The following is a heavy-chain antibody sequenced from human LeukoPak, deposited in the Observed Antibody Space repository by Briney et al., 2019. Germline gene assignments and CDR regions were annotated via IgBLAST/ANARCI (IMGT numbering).Heavy chain of an antibody. J-gene: IGHJ5*02. Sequence: SETLSLTCTVSGGSISSYYWSRIRQPPGKGLEWIGYIYYSGSTNYNPSLKSRVTMSVDTSKNQFSLKLSSVTAADTAVYYCARGLYIVGATTGWFDPWGQGTLVTVSS. CDR2: IYYSGST. V-gene: IGHV4-59*12. CDR1: GGSISSYY. CDR3: ARGLYIVGATTGWFDP. D-gene: IGHD1-26*01.